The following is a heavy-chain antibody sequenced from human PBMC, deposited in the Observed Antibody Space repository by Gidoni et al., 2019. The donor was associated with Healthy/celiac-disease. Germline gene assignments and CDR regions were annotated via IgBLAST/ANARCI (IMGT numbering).Heavy chain of an antibody. CDR1: GGSFSGYS. J-gene: IGHJ1*01. D-gene: IGHD3-3*01. V-gene: IGHV4-34*01. CDR2: INHCGST. Sequence: QVQLQQWGAGLLKPSETLSLTCAVYGGSFSGYSWSWIRQPPGKGLEWIGEINHCGSTNYNPSLKSRVTISVDTSKNQFSLKLSSVTAADTAVYYCASFTYYDFWSGYLSSEYFQHWGQGTLVTVSS. CDR3: ASFTYYDFWSGYLSSEYFQH.